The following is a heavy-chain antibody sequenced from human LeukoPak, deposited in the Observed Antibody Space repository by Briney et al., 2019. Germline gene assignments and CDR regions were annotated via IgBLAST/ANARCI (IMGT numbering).Heavy chain of an antibody. CDR3: ARGRVYDFWSGYYTPDGYYFDY. CDR1: GGSFSGYY. D-gene: IGHD3-3*01. V-gene: IGHV4-34*01. CDR2: INHSGST. Sequence: PSETLSLTCAVYGGSFSGYYWRWIRQPPGKGLEWIGEINHSGSTNYNPSLKSRVTISVDTSKNQFSLKLSSVTAADTAVYYCARGRVYDFWSGYYTPDGYYFDYWGQGTLVTVSS. J-gene: IGHJ4*02.